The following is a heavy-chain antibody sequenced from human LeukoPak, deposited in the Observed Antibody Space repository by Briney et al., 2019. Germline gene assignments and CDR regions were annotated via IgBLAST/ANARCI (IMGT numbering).Heavy chain of an antibody. D-gene: IGHD3-22*01. Sequence: ASVKVSCKASGGTFSSYAISWVRQAPGQGLEWMGGIIPIFGTANYAQKFQGRVTITTDESTSTAYTELSSLRSEDTAVYYCARALGDSSGYGFWGQGTLVTVSS. CDR1: GGTFSSYA. V-gene: IGHV1-69*05. CDR3: ARALGDSSGYGF. J-gene: IGHJ4*02. CDR2: IIPIFGTA.